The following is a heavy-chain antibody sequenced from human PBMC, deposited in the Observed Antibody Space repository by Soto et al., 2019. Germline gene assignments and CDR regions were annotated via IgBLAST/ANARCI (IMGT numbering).Heavy chain of an antibody. V-gene: IGHV4-4*07. J-gene: IGHJ1*01. CDR1: GTYISEFS. Sequence: QVQQQESGPGLVKPSDTLSLICSVSGTYISEFSWSWIRQPAGKGLEWIGRLHINGVTQYNPSFKTRVTMSIDTSRNHFSLNVQSATAADTAVYYCARETGENWTSEAHWGQGTLVTVSS. CDR3: ARETGENWTSEAH. D-gene: IGHD7-27*01. CDR2: LHINGVT.